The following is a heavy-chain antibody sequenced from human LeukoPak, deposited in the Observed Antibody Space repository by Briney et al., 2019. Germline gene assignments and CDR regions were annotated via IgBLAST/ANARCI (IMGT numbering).Heavy chain of an antibody. J-gene: IGHJ4*02. CDR1: GFTFSSYW. V-gene: IGHV3-74*01. D-gene: IGHD2-15*01. Sequence: GGSLRLSCAASGFTFSSYWMHWVRQAPGKGLVWVSRIKSDGSSTSYADSVKGRFTISRDNAKNTLYLQMNSLRAEDTAVYYCARLDYCSGGSCYGNYWGQGTLVTVSS. CDR2: IKSDGSST. CDR3: ARLDYCSGGSCYGNY.